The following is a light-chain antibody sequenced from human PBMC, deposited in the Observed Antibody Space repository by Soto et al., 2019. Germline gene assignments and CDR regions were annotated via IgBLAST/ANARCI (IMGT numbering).Light chain of an antibody. V-gene: IGKV3-15*01. CDR1: QRISDD. CDR2: GAS. J-gene: IGKJ1*01. Sequence: EIVMTQSPATLSVSPGERATLSCRASQRISDDFAWYQQKPGQAPRLLIYGASTRATGIPARFSGSGSGTDFTLTISRLEPEDSAVYYCQQYDTSPRTFGQGTKVDIK. CDR3: QQYDTSPRT.